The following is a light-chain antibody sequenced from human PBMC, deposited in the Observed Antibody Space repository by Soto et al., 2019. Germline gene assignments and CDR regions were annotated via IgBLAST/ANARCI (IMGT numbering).Light chain of an antibody. CDR2: DAS. J-gene: IGKJ2*01. CDR3: QQRSNWEYT. CDR1: QSVKSY. Sequence: EIVLTQSPATLSLSPGERATLSCRASQSVKSYLAWYQQKPGQAPRLLIYDASNRATGIPARFSGSGSGTDFTLTISSLEPEDFAVYYCQQRSNWEYTFRQGTKLEIK. V-gene: IGKV3-11*01.